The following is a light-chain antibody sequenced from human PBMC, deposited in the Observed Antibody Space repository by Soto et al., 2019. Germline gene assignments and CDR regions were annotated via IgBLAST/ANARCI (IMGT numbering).Light chain of an antibody. CDR2: GAS. CDR1: QSVSSN. V-gene: IGKV3-15*01. Sequence: EVVMTQSPATLSVSPGERATLSCRASQSVSSNLAWYQQNRGQAPRLLIYGASTRATGVPARFSGSGSGTEFTLTISSLQSEDFAVYYCQQYINWPRTFGQGSKVEIK. J-gene: IGKJ1*01. CDR3: QQYINWPRT.